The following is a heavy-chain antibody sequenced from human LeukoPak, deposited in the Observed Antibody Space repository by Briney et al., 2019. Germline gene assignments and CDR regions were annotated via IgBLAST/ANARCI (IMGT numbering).Heavy chain of an antibody. D-gene: IGHD5-24*01. CDR2: TYYRSKWYN. CDR3: AREGRDGYHSFDY. Sequence: SQTLSLTFTISGSSVSSNSAAWNWIWKSPSPGLDLLGRTYYRSKWYNYYAVSVKSRITINADTSKNQFSLQLNSVTPEDTAVYYCAREGRDGYHSFDYWGQGTLVTVSS. CDR1: GSSVSSNSAA. J-gene: IGHJ4*02. V-gene: IGHV6-1*01.